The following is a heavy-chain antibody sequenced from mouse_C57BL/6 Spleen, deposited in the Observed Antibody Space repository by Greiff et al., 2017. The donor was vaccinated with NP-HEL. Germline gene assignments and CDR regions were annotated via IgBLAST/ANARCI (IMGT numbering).Heavy chain of an antibody. V-gene: IGHV1-69*01. J-gene: IGHJ3*01. D-gene: IGHD1-1*01. Sequence: QVQLQQPGAELVMPGASVKLSCKASGYTFTSYWMHWVKQRPGQGLEWIGEIDPSDSYTNYNQKFKGKSTLTVDKSSSTAYMQLSSLTSEDSAVYYCARNYGSRRGFAYWGQGTLVTVSA. CDR2: IDPSDSYT. CDR1: GYTFTSYW. CDR3: ARNYGSRRGFAY.